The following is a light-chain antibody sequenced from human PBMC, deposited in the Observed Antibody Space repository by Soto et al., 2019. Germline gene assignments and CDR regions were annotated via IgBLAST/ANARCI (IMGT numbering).Light chain of an antibody. V-gene: IGLV6-57*04. J-gene: IGLJ2*01. CDR2: EDN. Sequence: NFILTQPHSVSESPGQTVTISCTRSSGNIASNYVQWYQQRPGSAPTTVIYEDNQRPSGVPDRFSGSNDSSSNSASLTISRLKTEDEAYYYCQSYDSSNPVVFGGGTQLTVL. CDR3: QSYDSSNPVV. CDR1: SGNIASNY.